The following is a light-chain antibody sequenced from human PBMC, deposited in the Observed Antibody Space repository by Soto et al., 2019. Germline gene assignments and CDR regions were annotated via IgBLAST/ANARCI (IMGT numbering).Light chain of an antibody. J-gene: IGLJ7*01. V-gene: IGLV2-14*03. CDR2: DVS. CDR3: ASYASSNTVL. Sequence: QSALTQPASVSGSPGQSITISCTGTSSDIGGYNYVSWYQQHPGKAPKLMIYDVSDRPSGVSNSFSGSKSGNTASLTISGLQAEDEADYYCASYASSNTVLFGGGTQLTVL. CDR1: SSDIGGYNY.